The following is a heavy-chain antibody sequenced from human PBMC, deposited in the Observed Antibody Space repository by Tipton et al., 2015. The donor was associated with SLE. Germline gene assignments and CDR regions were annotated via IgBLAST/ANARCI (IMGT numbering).Heavy chain of an antibody. J-gene: IGHJ6*03. CDR1: GGSISSYY. D-gene: IGHD3-3*01. CDR2: IYYSGST. V-gene: IGHV4-59*01. Sequence: LRLSCTVSGGSISSYYWSWIRQPPGKGLEWIGYIYYSGSTNYNPSLKSRVTISVDTSKNQFSLKLSSVTAADTAVYYCARGGGIRFLEWDYYYMDVWGQGTTVTVSS. CDR3: ARGGGIRFLEWDYYYMDV.